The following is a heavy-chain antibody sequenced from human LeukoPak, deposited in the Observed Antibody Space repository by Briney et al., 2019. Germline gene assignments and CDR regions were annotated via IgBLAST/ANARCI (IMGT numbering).Heavy chain of an antibody. Sequence: SETLSHTCSVSGGSISRHYLTWIRQPPGKGLEWIGYIYDTDSTNFNPSLRSRFIVSTDASKNEFSLKMTSVTAADTAVYYCARFTIALAHFDSWGRGALVTVSS. CDR1: GGSISRHY. D-gene: IGHD6-19*01. CDR3: ARFTIALAHFDS. J-gene: IGHJ4*02. V-gene: IGHV4-59*11. CDR2: IYDTDST.